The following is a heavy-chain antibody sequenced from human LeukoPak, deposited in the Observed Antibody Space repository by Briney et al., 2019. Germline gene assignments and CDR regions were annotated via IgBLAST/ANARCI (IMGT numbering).Heavy chain of an antibody. D-gene: IGHD6-19*01. CDR1: GFTFSSYA. CDR3: ASGYSSGWYDYYYYGMDV. Sequence: GGSLRLSCAASGFTFSSYAMSWVRQAPGKGLEWVSATGVIGDTYYADSVKGRFTISRDNSKNTLYLQMNSLGAEDTAVYYCASGYSSGWYDYYYYGMDVWGQGTTVTVSS. J-gene: IGHJ6*02. CDR2: TGVIGDT. V-gene: IGHV3-23*01.